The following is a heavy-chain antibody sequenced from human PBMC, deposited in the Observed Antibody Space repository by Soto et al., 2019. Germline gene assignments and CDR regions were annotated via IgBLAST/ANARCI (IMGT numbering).Heavy chain of an antibody. J-gene: IGHJ6*02. V-gene: IGHV3-33*01. CDR3: ARDHGPALIPYYYYGMDV. CDR2: IWYDGSNK. Sequence: GGSLRLSCAASGFTFSSYGMHWVRQAPGKGLEWVAVIWYDGSNKYYADSVKGRFTTSRDNSKNTLYLQMNSLRAEDTAVYYCARDHGPALIPYYYYGMDVWGQGTTVTVSS. CDR1: GFTFSSYG. D-gene: IGHD2-2*01.